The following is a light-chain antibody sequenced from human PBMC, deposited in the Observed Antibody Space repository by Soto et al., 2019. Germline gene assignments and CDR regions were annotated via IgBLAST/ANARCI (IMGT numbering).Light chain of an antibody. Sequence: SYELTQPPSVSVSPGQTARITCSGHTLPKQYVFWYQQKPGQAPVLMVSKDTERPSGIPERFSGSSSGTTVTLTISGVQAEDDADYYCQSADGSGPVVFGGGTKLTVL. V-gene: IGLV3-25*03. CDR1: TLPKQY. CDR2: KDT. CDR3: QSADGSGPVV. J-gene: IGLJ2*01.